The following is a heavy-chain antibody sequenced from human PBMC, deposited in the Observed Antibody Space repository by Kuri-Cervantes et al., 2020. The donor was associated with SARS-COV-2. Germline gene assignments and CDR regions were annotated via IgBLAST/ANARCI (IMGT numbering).Heavy chain of an antibody. Sequence: GSLRLSCAASGFAFGDYYMSWIRQAPGKGLEWVSYVSHSGTIIYQADSVKGRFTISRDNAKNSLYLQMSSLRGEDTAVYYCARDGTAGGSYNWFDPWGQGTLVTVSS. CDR2: VSHSGTII. V-gene: IGHV3-11*01. CDR3: ARDGTAGGSYNWFDP. D-gene: IGHD1-26*01. CDR1: GFAFGDYY. J-gene: IGHJ5*02.